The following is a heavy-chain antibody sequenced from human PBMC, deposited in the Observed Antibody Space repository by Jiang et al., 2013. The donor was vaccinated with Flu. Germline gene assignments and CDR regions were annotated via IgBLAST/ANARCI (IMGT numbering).Heavy chain of an antibody. CDR2: ISSSVSST. V-gene: IGHV3-23*01. D-gene: IGHD4-17*01. J-gene: IGHJ5*02. CDR3: ANLFGDYGS. CDR1: GFTFSSYA. Sequence: VQLLESGGGLVQPGGSLRLSCAASGFTFSSYAMNWVRQAPGKGLEWVSGISSSVSSTYYADSVKGRFTISRDNSKNTLYLQMYSLRAEDTAVYYCANLFGDYGSWGQGTLVTVSS.